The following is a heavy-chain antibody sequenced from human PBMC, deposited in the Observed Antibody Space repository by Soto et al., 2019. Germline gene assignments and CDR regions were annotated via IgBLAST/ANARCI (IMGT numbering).Heavy chain of an antibody. V-gene: IGHV3-23*01. CDR3: AKGSASSRPYYFDY. J-gene: IGHJ4*02. D-gene: IGHD2-2*01. CDR2: ITGSGGDT. CDR1: GFTFSNYA. Sequence: PGGSLRLSCAASGFTFSNYAMSWVRQAPGKGLERVSAITGSGGDTFHADSVKGRFTISRDNTKNTLYLQMNSLGAEDTAVYYCAKGSASSRPYYFDYWGQGTLVTVSS.